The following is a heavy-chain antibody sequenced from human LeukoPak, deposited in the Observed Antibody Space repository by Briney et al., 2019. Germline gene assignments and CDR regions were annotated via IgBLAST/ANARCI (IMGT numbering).Heavy chain of an antibody. V-gene: IGHV3-33*01. J-gene: IGHJ4*02. CDR3: ARDLSAAYDF. D-gene: IGHD2-21*01. Sequence: SCKASGYTFTSYYMHWVRQAPGKGLEWAARLVYDERSDYADSVKGRFSISRDNSKNTLFLDMSNLRVDDTAVYYCARDLSAAYDFWGQGVLVTVSS. CDR1: GYTFTSYY. CDR2: LVYDERSD.